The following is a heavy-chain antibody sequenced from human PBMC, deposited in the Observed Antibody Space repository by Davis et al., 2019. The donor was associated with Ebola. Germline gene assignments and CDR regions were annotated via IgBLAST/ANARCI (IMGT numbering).Heavy chain of an antibody. CDR3: ARGWFRSYMDV. CDR2: TYYNSKWYI. V-gene: IGHV6-1*01. Sequence: HSQTLSLTCAISGDSVSNVAWNWIRQSPSRGLEWLGRTYYNSKWYIDYAMSVKSRITINPDTSKNQFSLLLNSVTPEDTAIYYCARGWFRSYMDVWGQGTTITVSS. D-gene: IGHD6-19*01. J-gene: IGHJ6*02. CDR1: GDSVSNVA.